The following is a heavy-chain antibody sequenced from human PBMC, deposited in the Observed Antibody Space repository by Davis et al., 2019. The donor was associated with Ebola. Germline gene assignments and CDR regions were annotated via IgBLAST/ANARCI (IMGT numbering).Heavy chain of an antibody. J-gene: IGHJ4*02. V-gene: IGHV3-53*01. CDR1: GFTVTSTP. D-gene: IGHD3-16*01. CDR2: IYDADTA. Sequence: GESLKISCTASGFTVTSTPMNWVRQAPGGGLEWVSAIYDADTARYADSVKVRFTISRDKNTLYLQMNSLRADDTALYYCARYSQRGEEGYWDQGTLVTVSS. CDR3: ARYSQRGEEGY.